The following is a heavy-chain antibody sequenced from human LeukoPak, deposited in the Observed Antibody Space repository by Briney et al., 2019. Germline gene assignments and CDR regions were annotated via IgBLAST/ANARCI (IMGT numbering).Heavy chain of an antibody. V-gene: IGHV1-2*02. CDR1: GYTFTGYY. CDR3: ARVGDYYDSSGPYLY. J-gene: IGHJ4*02. D-gene: IGHD3-22*01. Sequence: GASVKVSCKASGYTFTGYYLHWVRQAPGQGLEWMGWINPNNGGITYAQKFQGRVTMTRDTSISTAYLELSRLRSDDTAVYYCARVGDYYDSSGPYLYWGQGTLVTVSS. CDR2: INPNNGGI.